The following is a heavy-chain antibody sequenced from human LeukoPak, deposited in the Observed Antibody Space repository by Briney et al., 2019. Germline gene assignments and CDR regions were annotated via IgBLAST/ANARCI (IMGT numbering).Heavy chain of an antibody. D-gene: IGHD3-22*01. Sequence: SETLSLTCAVYGGSFSGYYWSWIRQPPGKGLEWIGEINHSGSTNYSPSLKSRVTISVDTSKNQFSLRLSSVTAADTAVYYCARGRPGYYDSSGYYVDYWGQGTLVTVSS. CDR3: ARGRPGYYDSSGYYVDY. V-gene: IGHV4-34*01. J-gene: IGHJ4*02. CDR2: INHSGST. CDR1: GGSFSGYY.